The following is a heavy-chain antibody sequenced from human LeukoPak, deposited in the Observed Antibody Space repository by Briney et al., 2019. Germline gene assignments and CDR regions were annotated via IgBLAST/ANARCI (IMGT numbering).Heavy chain of an antibody. V-gene: IGHV3-53*01. D-gene: IGHD3-22*01. CDR3: VRSVVVVSFFDP. J-gene: IGHJ5*02. CDR1: GFTVSSNY. Sequence: PGGSLRLPCAASGFTVSSNYMSWVRQAPGKGLEWVSVIYSGGSTYYADSVKGRFTISRDNAKKSLYLQMNSLRAEDTAVYYCVRSVVVVSFFDPWGQGTLVTVSS. CDR2: IYSGGST.